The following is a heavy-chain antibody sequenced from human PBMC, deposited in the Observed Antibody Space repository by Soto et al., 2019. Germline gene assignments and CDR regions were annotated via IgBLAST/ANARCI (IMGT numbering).Heavy chain of an antibody. CDR3: ARQGSWPYYYYGLDV. D-gene: IGHD1-26*01. CDR1: GYTFTTSG. V-gene: IGHV1-18*01. J-gene: IGHJ6*02. Sequence: QVQLVQSGPEVKKPGASVKVSCEASGYTFTTSGISWVRQAPGQGLEWMGWISTYNGDTNSAQKFQGRVTMTADTSXXTVYMELMSLKSADTAVYYCARQGSWPYYYYGLDVWGHGTTVTVSS. CDR2: ISTYNGDT.